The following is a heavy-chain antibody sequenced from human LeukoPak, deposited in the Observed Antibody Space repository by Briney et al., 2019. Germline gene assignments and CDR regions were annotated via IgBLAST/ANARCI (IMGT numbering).Heavy chain of an antibody. Sequence: SETLSLTCTVSGGSLSSYYWSWIRQPPGKGLEWLGYIYYSGSTNYNPSLKSRVTISVDTSKNQFSLKLNSVTAADTAVYYCAGVSGSYPDAFDIWGQGTMVTVSS. CDR2: IYYSGST. D-gene: IGHD1-26*01. J-gene: IGHJ3*02. V-gene: IGHV4-59*01. CDR3: AGVSGSYPDAFDI. CDR1: GGSLSSYY.